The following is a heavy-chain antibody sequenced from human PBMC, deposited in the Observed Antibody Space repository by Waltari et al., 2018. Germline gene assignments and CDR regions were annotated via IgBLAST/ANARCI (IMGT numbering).Heavy chain of an antibody. CDR2: IYYSGST. J-gene: IGHJ6*03. CDR1: VRPISSGHYY. CDR3: ARQDYYYMDV. V-gene: IGHV4-30-4*08. Sequence: QVQLQESGPALVKPSLTLSLSCPVSVRPISSGHYYSCWIRQLPGKGLEWIGYIYYSGSTYYNPSLKSRVTISVDTSKNQFSLKLSSVTAADTAVYYCARQDYYYMDVWGKGTTVTVSS.